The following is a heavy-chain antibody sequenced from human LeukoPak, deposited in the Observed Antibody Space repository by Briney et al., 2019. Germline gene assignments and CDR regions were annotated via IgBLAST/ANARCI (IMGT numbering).Heavy chain of an antibody. D-gene: IGHD3-10*01. J-gene: IGHJ4*02. CDR1: GFTFSSYA. Sequence: PGGSLRLSCAASGFTFSSYAMSWVRQAPGKGLEWVSAISGSGDSTYYADSVKGRFTISRDNSKNTLYLQIYSLRAEDTAVYYCAKDQYGSGAQFDYWGQGTLVTVSS. CDR3: AKDQYGSGAQFDY. V-gene: IGHV3-23*01. CDR2: ISGSGDST.